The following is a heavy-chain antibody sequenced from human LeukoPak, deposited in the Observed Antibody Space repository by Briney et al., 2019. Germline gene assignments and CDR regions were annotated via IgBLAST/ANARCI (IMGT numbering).Heavy chain of an antibody. CDR3: ARGLRSDY. V-gene: IGHV1-8*01. CDR1: GYIFSNYD. D-gene: IGHD3-16*02. J-gene: IGHJ4*02. CDR2: MIPNSGRR. Sequence: ASVKVSCKASGYIFSNYDINWVRQAPGHGLEWMGWMIPNSGRRVYAQKFQGRVTMTRNSSINTAYMELTSLRSDDRAVYYCARGLRSDYWGQGTLVTVSS.